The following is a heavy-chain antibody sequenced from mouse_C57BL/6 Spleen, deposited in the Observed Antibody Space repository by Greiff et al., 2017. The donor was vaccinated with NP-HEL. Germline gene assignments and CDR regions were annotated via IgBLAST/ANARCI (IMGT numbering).Heavy chain of an antibody. J-gene: IGHJ4*01. D-gene: IGHD2-3*01. CDR3: AKNEGFYDGYAMDY. V-gene: IGHV2-5*01. CDR2: IWRGGST. Sequence: VQLQQSGPGLVQPSQSLSITCTVSGFSLTSYGVHWVRQSPGKGLEWLGVIWRGGSTDYNAAFMSRLSITKDNSKSQVFFKMNSLQADDTAIYYCAKNEGFYDGYAMDYWGQGTSVTVSS. CDR1: GFSLTSYG.